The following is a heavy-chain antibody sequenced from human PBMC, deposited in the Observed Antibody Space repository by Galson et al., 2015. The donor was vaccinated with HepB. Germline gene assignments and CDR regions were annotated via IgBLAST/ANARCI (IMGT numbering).Heavy chain of an antibody. CDR1: GFTFSSYG. J-gene: IGHJ3*02. D-gene: IGHD2-15*01. Sequence: SLRLSCAASGFTFSSYGMHWVRQAPGKGLEWVAVIWYDGSNKYYAESVKGRFTISRDNSKNTLYLQMNSLRAEDTAVYYCARDLRYCSGGSCYPLGAFDIWGQGTMVTVS. CDR2: IWYDGSNK. CDR3: ARDLRYCSGGSCYPLGAFDI. V-gene: IGHV3-33*08.